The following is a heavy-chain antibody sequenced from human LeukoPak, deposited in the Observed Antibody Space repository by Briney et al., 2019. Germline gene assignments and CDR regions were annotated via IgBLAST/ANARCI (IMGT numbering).Heavy chain of an antibody. J-gene: IGHJ6*03. CDR3: ARGVVGLRGGYSYGSVPYYYYYMDV. CDR2: IYYSGST. Sequence: SETLSLTCTVSGGSISSSSYYWGWIRQPPGKGLEWIGRIYYSGSTYYNPSLKSRVTISVDTSKNQFSLKLSSVTAADTAVYYCARGVVGLRGGYSYGSVPYYYYYMDVWGKGTTVTVSS. CDR1: GGSISSSSYY. V-gene: IGHV4-39*07. D-gene: IGHD5-18*01.